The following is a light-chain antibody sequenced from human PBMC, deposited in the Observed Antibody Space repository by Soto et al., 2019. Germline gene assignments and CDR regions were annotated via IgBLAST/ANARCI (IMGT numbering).Light chain of an antibody. CDR3: AAWDDSLNGWV. V-gene: IGLV2-8*01. Sequence: QSALTQPPSASGSPGQSVTISCTGTSSDVGGYNYVSWYQQHPGKAPKLIIYEVRERPSGVPDRFSGSKSGNTASLTVSGLQAEDEADYYCAAWDDSLNGWVFGGGTKLTVL. J-gene: IGLJ3*02. CDR1: SSDVGGYNY. CDR2: EVR.